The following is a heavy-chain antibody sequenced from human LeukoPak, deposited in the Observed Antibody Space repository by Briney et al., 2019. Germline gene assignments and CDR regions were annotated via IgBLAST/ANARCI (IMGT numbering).Heavy chain of an antibody. D-gene: IGHD6-13*01. CDR1: GFTFSSYW. J-gene: IGHJ4*02. V-gene: IGHV3-15*01. CDR3: TTDKQQLVPGFDY. CDR2: IKSKTDGGTT. Sequence: GGSLRLSCAASGFTFSSYWMSWVRQAPGKGLEWVGRIKSKTDGGTTDYAAPVKGRFTISRDDSKNTLYLQMNSLKTEDTAVYYCTTDKQQLVPGFDYWGQGTLITVSS.